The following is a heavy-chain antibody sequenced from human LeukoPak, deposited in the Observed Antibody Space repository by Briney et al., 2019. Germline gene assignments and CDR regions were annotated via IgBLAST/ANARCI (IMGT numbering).Heavy chain of an antibody. J-gene: IGHJ4*02. CDR3: ARNVRGGTSGYYDY. V-gene: IGHV3-64*01. D-gene: IGHD3-22*01. Sequence: AGGSLRLSCAASGFTFSSHAVHWVRQAPRKGLECVSALNSNGDAAYYALSVKGRFTISRDDSKNTLFLQMGSLRAEDMAVYYCARNVRGGTSGYYDYWGQGALVTVSS. CDR1: GFTFSSHA. CDR2: LNSNGDAA.